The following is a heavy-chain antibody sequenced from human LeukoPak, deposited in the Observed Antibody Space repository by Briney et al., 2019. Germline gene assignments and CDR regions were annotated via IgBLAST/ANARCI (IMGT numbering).Heavy chain of an antibody. J-gene: IGHJ4*02. Sequence: KPSETLSLTCTVSGDSISSSSYYWGWIRQPPGKGLEWIGTIYYSGATYYNPSLRSRVTISVDTSKNQYSLKLTSVTAADTAVYYCARLFYWGQGSLVTDSS. V-gene: IGHV4-39*01. CDR3: ARLFY. CDR1: GDSISSSSYY. CDR2: IYYSGAT.